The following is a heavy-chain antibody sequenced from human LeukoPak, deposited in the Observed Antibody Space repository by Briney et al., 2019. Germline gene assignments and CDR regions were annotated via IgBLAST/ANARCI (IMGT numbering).Heavy chain of an antibody. CDR1: GFTFGDYA. V-gene: IGHV3-49*03. D-gene: IGHD3-9*01. J-gene: IGHJ4*02. CDR2: IRSKAYGGTT. Sequence: GGSLRLSCTASGFTFGDYAMGWFRQAPGKGLEWVGFIRSKAYGGTTEYAASVKGRFTISRDDSKSIAYLQMNSLKTEDTAVYYCTGNILTGYYPLDYWGQGTLVTVSS. CDR3: TGNILTGYYPLDY.